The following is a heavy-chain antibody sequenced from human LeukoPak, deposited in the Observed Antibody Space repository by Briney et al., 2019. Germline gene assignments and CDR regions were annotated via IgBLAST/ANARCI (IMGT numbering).Heavy chain of an antibody. CDR1: GFKFRDFW. D-gene: IGHD6-6*01. J-gene: IGHJ6*04. CDR2: IREDGSEK. CDR3: ARWDGQLFEWNMDV. V-gene: IGHV3-7*01. Sequence: GGSLRLSCAASGFKFRDFWMNWVRQAPGKGLEWLANIREDGSEKYYAESVKGRFTISRDNTRTLLFLHLSSVRVEYTAVYYCARWDGQLFEWNMDVWGKGTTVTVSS.